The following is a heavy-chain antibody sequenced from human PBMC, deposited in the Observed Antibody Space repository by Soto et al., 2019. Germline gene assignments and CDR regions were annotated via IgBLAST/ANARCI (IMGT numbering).Heavy chain of an antibody. CDR1: GFTFHDYT. J-gene: IGHJ3*02. Sequence: GGSLRLSCAASGFTFHDYTMNWVRQAPGKGLEWVSSISYGSSYIYYADSVKGRFSISRDIAETSLYLQMNSLRAEDTAVYYCAREIYGDYAFDIWGQGTMVTVSS. D-gene: IGHD4-17*01. CDR2: ISYGSSYI. CDR3: AREIYGDYAFDI. V-gene: IGHV3-21*01.